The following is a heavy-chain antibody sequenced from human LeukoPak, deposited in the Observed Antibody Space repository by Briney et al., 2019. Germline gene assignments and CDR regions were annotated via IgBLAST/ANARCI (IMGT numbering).Heavy chain of an antibody. J-gene: IGHJ6*02. CDR2: INPSGGST. D-gene: IGHD3-22*01. CDR3: ARDYIVVSAMPSYGMDV. V-gene: IGHV1-46*03. Sequence: ASVKVSCKASGGTFSSYAISWVRQAPGQGLEWMGIINPSGGSTSYAQKFQGRVTMTRDTSTSTVYMELSSLRSEDTAVYYCARDYIVVSAMPSYGMDVWGQGTTVTVSS. CDR1: GGTFSSYA.